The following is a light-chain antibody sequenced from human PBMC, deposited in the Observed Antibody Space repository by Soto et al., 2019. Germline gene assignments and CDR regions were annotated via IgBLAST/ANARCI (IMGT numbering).Light chain of an antibody. Sequence: EIVLTQSPATLSLSPGERATLSCRASQNVSRFLAWYQRRPGQAPRLLIYDASKRASDIPARFSGSGSGTDFTLTISSLEPEDSAVYYCQQRSNWPPLTFGGGTK. J-gene: IGKJ4*01. CDR2: DAS. CDR3: QQRSNWPPLT. V-gene: IGKV3-11*01. CDR1: QNVSRF.